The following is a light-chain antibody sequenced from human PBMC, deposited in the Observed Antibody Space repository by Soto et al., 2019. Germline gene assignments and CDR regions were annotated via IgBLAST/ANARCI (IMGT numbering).Light chain of an antibody. V-gene: IGLV2-14*01. CDR2: QVT. J-gene: IGLJ1*01. CDR1: FSDIAVFNY. CDR3: DSYSSTNFYV. Sequence: QSVLAQPASVSGSPGQSITMSCTGSFSDIAVFNYVSWYQQYPGRGPKLLIYQVTSRASGVSHRFSGSKSGNTASLTISGLQPGDEAEYYSDSYSSTNFYVFGTGTKGT.